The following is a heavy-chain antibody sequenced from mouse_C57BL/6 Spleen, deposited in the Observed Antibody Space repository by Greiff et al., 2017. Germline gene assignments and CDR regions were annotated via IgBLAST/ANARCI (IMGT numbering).Heavy chain of an antibody. CDR2: ISDGGSYT. J-gene: IGHJ2*01. V-gene: IGHV5-4*01. Sequence: EVKLVESGGGLVKPGGSLKLSCAASGFTFSSYAMSWVRQTPEKRLEWVATISDGGSYTYYPDNVKGRFTISRDNAKNNLYLQMSHLKSEDAAMYYCARDAGLEYWGQGTTLTVSS. CDR1: GFTFSSYA. CDR3: ARDAGLEY.